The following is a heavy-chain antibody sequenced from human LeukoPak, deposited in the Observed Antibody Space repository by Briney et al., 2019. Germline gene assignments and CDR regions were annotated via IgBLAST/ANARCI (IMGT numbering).Heavy chain of an antibody. CDR3: ARDEVDTAMVGYYYYGMDV. CDR1: GFTFSSYA. V-gene: IGHV3-30-3*01. J-gene: IGHJ6*02. CDR2: ISYDGSNK. D-gene: IGHD5-18*01. Sequence: PGRSLRLSCAAFGFTFSSYAMHWVRQAPGKGLEWVAVISYDGSNKYYADSVKGRFTISRDNSKNTLYLQMNSLRAEDTAVYYCARDEVDTAMVGYYYYGMDVWGQGTTVTVSS.